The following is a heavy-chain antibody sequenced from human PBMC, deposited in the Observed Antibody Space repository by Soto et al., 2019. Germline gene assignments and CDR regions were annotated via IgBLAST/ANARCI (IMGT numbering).Heavy chain of an antibody. CDR1: GGSISSGVYY. Sequence: QVQLQESGPGLLKPSQTLSLTCTVSGGSISSGVYYGSWIRQHPGKGLEWMGYIYYSGSTYYNPSLKSRVTISVDTSKNQFSLKLSSVTAADTAVYYCARGVYYDSSGYYSSNWFDPWGQGTLVTVSS. CDR3: ARGVYYDSSGYYSSNWFDP. CDR2: IYYSGST. D-gene: IGHD3-22*01. V-gene: IGHV4-31*03. J-gene: IGHJ5*02.